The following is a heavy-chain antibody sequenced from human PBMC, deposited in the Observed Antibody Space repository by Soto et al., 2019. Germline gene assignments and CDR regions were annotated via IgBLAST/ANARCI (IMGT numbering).Heavy chain of an antibody. D-gene: IGHD1-26*01. V-gene: IGHV3-48*01. CDR1: GFTFTSYS. J-gene: IGHJ6*02. CDR2: ISSSSSSI. CDR3: ARDGRDQSGSYSMYYYYYGMDV. Sequence: PGGSLRLSCAASGFTFTSYSMNWVRQAPGKGLEWVSYISSSSSSIHYADSVKGRFAISRDNAKNSLYLQMNSLRAEDTAMYYCARDGRDQSGSYSMYYYYYGMDVWGQGTTVTVSS.